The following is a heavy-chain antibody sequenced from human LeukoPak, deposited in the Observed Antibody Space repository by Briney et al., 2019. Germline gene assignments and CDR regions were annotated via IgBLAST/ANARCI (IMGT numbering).Heavy chain of an antibody. CDR3: ARRLTQYDCFDP. Sequence: SQTLSLTCAISGDSVSSNSVTWNWIRQSPSRGLEWLGRTYYKSTWYNDYAVSVRDRITVNPDTSKNQFSLHLNSVTPEDTAVYYCARRLTQYDCFDPWGQGILVTVSS. CDR2: TYYKSTWYN. J-gene: IGHJ5*02. V-gene: IGHV6-1*01. CDR1: GDSVSSNSVT. D-gene: IGHD2-2*01.